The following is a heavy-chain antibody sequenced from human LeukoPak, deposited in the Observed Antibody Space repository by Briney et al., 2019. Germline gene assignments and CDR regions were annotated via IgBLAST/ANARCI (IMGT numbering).Heavy chain of an antibody. J-gene: IGHJ4*02. CDR1: GYIFTSYG. V-gene: IGHV1-18*01. D-gene: IGHD3-22*01. Sequence: ASVKVSCKASGYIFTSYGLSWVRQAPGQGLEWMGWISANNGHTHYAQKFQGRLTITRDMSTRTVDMELRSLRSDDAAVYYCARDMRHYRYYESDEYYFNFEYWGQGTLVTVSS. CDR2: ISANNGHT. CDR3: ARDMRHYRYYESDEYYFNFEY.